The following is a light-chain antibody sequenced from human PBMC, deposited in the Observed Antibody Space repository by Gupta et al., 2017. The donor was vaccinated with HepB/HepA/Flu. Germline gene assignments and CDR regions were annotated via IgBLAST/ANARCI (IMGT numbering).Light chain of an antibody. CDR2: NTS. Sequence: QVTQSPSSLFASVGDSVNITCRTSHIITSYLMWYQQKQGKEPNVLIYNTSRLLSSVLSRLCGSRAVTAFSPTISSRQPEDVSTYYYQQQYKSYWTFGQGTKVEIK. J-gene: IGKJ1*01. V-gene: IGKV1-39*01. CDR3: QQQYKSYWT. CDR1: HIITSY.